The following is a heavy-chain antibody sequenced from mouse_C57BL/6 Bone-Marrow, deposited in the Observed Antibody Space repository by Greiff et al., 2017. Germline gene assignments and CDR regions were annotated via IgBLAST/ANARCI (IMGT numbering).Heavy chain of an antibody. CDR2: IDPETGGT. Sequence: QVHVKQSGAELVRPGASVTLSCKASGYTFTDYEMHWVKQTPVHGLEWIGAIDPETGGTAYNQKFKGKAILTADKSSSTAYMELRSLTSEDSAVYYCTREIYYDYDPAYWGQGTTLTVSS. CDR1: GYTFTDYE. V-gene: IGHV1-15*01. CDR3: TREIYYDYDPAY. D-gene: IGHD2-4*01. J-gene: IGHJ2*01.